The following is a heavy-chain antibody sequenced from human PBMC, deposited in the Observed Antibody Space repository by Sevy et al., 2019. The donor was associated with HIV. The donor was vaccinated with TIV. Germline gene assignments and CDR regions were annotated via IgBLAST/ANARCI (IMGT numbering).Heavy chain of an antibody. Sequence: GESLKISCAASGFTFSSYGMHWVRQAPGKGLEWVAVISYDGSNKYYADSVKGRFTISRDNSKNTLYLQMNSLRAEDTAVYYCAKDRLAARPGVFDYWGQGTLVTVSS. CDR3: AKDRLAARPGVFDY. V-gene: IGHV3-30*18. CDR1: GFTFSSYG. CDR2: ISYDGSNK. J-gene: IGHJ4*02. D-gene: IGHD6-6*01.